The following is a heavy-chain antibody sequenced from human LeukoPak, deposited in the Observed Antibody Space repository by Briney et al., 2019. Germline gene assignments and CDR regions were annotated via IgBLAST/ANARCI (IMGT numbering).Heavy chain of an antibody. J-gene: IGHJ6*02. CDR1: GFSISAYW. Sequence: GGSLRLSCAASGFSISAYWMSWVRQAPGKGLEWVANINQDGSDKYSVDSVKGRFTIPRDNAKNSLYLEMNSLRADDTAVYYCARDLVVVGSSFSYGMDVWGQGTTVTVSS. D-gene: IGHD2-15*01. V-gene: IGHV3-7*01. CDR3: ARDLVVVGSSFSYGMDV. CDR2: INQDGSDK.